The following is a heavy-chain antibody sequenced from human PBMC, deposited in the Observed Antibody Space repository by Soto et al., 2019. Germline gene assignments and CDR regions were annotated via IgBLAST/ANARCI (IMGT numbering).Heavy chain of an antibody. CDR1: GFTFSSYG. Sequence: GGSLRLSCAASGFTFSSYGMHWVRQAPGKGLEWVAVIWYDGSNKYYTDSVKGRFTISRDNSRNTLFLQMNSLRAEDTAVYYCARDYYKYYDSSGYYRSPAYWGQGTLVTVSS. J-gene: IGHJ4*02. CDR2: IWYDGSNK. D-gene: IGHD3-22*01. V-gene: IGHV3-33*01. CDR3: ARDYYKYYDSSGYYRSPAY.